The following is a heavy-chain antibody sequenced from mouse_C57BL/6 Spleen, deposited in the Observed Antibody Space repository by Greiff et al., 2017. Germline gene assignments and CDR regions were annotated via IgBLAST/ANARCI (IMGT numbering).Heavy chain of an antibody. J-gene: IGHJ4*01. Sequence: EVKLVESEGGLVQPGSSMKLSCTASGFTFSDYYMAWVRQVPEKGLEWVANINYDGSSTYYLDSLKSRFIISRDNAKNILYLQMSSLKSEDTATYYCARDRSMDYSGQGTSLTVSS. CDR3: ARDRSMDY. CDR2: INYDGSST. CDR1: GFTFSDYY. V-gene: IGHV5-16*01.